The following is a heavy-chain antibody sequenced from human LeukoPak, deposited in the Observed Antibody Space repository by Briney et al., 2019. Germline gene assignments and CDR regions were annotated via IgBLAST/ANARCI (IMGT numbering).Heavy chain of an antibody. CDR1: GFTFNSYE. CDR3: AKVAHYGSGSYYTHFDY. Sequence: GGSLRLSCAASGFTFNSYEMNWVRQAPGKGLEWVSYISISGSTIYYPDPVKGRFTISRDNAKNSLYLQMNSLRAEDTAVYYCAKVAHYGSGSYYTHFDYWGQGTLVTVSS. CDR2: ISISGSTI. V-gene: IGHV3-48*03. D-gene: IGHD3-10*01. J-gene: IGHJ4*02.